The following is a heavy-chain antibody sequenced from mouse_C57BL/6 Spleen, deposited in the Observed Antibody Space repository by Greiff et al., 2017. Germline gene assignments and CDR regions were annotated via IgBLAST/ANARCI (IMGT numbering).Heavy chain of an antibody. CDR1: GYSFTGYF. D-gene: IGHD1-1*01. CDR2: INPYNGDT. V-gene: IGHV1-20*01. CDR3: ARSLITTVPYFDY. J-gene: IGHJ2*01. Sequence: VQLQQSGPELVKPGDSVKISCKASGYSFTGYFMNWVMQSHGKSLEWIGRINPYNGDTFYNQQFTGKATLTVYKSSSTAHMELRSLTSVYSAVYYCARSLITTVPYFDYWGQGTTLTVSS.